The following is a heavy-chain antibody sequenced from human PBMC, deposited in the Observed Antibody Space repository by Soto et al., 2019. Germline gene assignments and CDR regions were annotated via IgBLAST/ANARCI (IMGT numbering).Heavy chain of an antibody. V-gene: IGHV3-74*01. CDR3: VTGWSEH. CDR1: EFTFSSSW. Sequence: EVQLVESGGGLVQPGGSLRLSCVVSEFTFSSSWMHWVRQGPGKGLAWVSRINKDGSEIDYADSVQGRFTTSRDNAKNMLYLNLNSLRAEDTALYYCVTGWSEHWGQGTLVTVSS. CDR2: INKDGSEI. J-gene: IGHJ1*01. D-gene: IGHD2-15*01.